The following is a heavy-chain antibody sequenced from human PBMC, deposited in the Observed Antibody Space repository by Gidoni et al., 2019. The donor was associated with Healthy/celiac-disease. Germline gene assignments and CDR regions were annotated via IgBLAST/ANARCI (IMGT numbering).Heavy chain of an antibody. D-gene: IGHD1-26*01. V-gene: IGHV3-9*01. J-gene: IGHJ4*02. CDR1: GFTFDDYA. Sequence: EVQLVESGGGLVQPGRSLRLSCAASGFTFDDYAMHWVRQAPGKGLGLVSGISWNSGSIGYADSVKGRFTISRDNAKNSLYLQMNSLRAEDTALYYCAKDSGSYPASPDYWGQGTLVTVSS. CDR2: ISWNSGSI. CDR3: AKDSGSYPASPDY.